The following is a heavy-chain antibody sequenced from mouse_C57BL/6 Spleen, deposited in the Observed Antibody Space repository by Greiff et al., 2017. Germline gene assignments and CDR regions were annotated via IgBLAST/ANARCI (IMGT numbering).Heavy chain of an antibody. V-gene: IGHV1-69*01. CDR1: GYTFTSYW. CDR2: IDPSDSYT. Sequence: VQLQQPGAELVMPGASVKLSCKASGYTFTSYWMHWVKQRPGQGLAWIGEIDPSDSYTNYNQKFKGKSTLTVDKSSSTAYMQLSSLTSEDSAVYYCARSGNYYGSSRWFAYWGQGTLVTVSA. CDR3: ARSGNYYGSSRWFAY. D-gene: IGHD1-1*01. J-gene: IGHJ3*01.